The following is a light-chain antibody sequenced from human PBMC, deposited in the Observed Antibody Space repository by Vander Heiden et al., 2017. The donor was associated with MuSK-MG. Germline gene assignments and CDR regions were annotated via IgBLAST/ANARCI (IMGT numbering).Light chain of an antibody. J-gene: IGLJ2*01. CDR3: QYCDRSLDVV. Sequence: QSLLTHPPSLSGAPAQRVTISCPGWSPNIGAGNDVCWFQPLPGTDRTLYVNGIRNRAAGVPDRGSGPKSGSSASMAVTGLEAEDDADYYCQYCDRSLDVVFGGGTKLTVL. CDR2: GIR. V-gene: IGLV1-40*01. CDR1: SPNIGAGND.